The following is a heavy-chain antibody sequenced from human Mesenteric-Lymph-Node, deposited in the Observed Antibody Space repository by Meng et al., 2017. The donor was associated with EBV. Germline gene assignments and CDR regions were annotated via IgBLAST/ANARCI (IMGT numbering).Heavy chain of an antibody. CDR3: ARFGAILRGFDY. Sequence: QVQLQQWGAGLLKPSETLSLTCAVYGGSFSGYYWSWIRQPPGKGLEWIGEINHSGSTNYNPSLKSRVTVSVDTSKNQFSLKLSSVTAADTAVYSCARFGAILRGFDYWGQGTLVTVSS. J-gene: IGHJ4*02. V-gene: IGHV4-34*01. CDR1: GGSFSGYY. D-gene: IGHD3-10*01. CDR2: INHSGST.